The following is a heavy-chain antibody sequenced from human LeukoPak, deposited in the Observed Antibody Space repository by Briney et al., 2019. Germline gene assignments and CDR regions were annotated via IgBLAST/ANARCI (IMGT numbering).Heavy chain of an antibody. Sequence: SKTLSLTCTVSGGSISSHYWSWIRQPPGKGLEWIGYIYYSGSTNYNPSLKSRVTISVDTSKNQFSLKLSSVTAADTAVYYCARGSNYEYYYYYYMDVWGKGTTVTVSS. D-gene: IGHD4-11*01. CDR3: ARGSNYEYYYYYYMDV. CDR1: GGSISSHY. CDR2: IYYSGST. J-gene: IGHJ6*03. V-gene: IGHV4-59*11.